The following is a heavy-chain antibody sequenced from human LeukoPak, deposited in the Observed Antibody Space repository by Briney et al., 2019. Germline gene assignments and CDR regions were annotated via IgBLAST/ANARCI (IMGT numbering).Heavy chain of an antibody. CDR3: ARDRSGSSWYWGWFDP. V-gene: IGHV4-59*01. CDR1: GGSISSYY. CDR2: IYYSGST. J-gene: IGHJ5*02. D-gene: IGHD6-13*01. Sequence: SEILSLTCTVSGGSISSYYWSWIRQPPGKGLEWIGYIYYSGSTNYNPSLKSRVTISVDTSKNQFSLKLSSVTAADTAVYYCARDRSGSSWYWGWFDPWGQGTLVTVSS.